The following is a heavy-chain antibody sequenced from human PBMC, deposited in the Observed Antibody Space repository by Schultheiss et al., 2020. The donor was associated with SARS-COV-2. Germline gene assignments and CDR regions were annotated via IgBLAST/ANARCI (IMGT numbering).Heavy chain of an antibody. CDR2: INHSGST. V-gene: IGHV4-39*01. CDR3: ASPGYSGYDFGY. CDR1: GGSISSGGYY. J-gene: IGHJ4*02. D-gene: IGHD5-12*01. Sequence: SETLSLTCTVSGGSISSGGYYWSWIRQPPGKGLEWIGEINHSGSTNYNPSLKSRVTISVDTSKNQFSLKLSSVTAADTAVYYCASPGYSGYDFGYWGQGTLVTVSS.